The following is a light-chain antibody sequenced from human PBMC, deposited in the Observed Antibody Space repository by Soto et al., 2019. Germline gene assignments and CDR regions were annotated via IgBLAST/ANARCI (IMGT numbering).Light chain of an antibody. V-gene: IGLV1-40*01. CDR3: QSYDNTLVV. J-gene: IGLJ2*01. CDR2: GNS. CDR1: SSNIGAGYD. Sequence: QSVLTQPPSVSGAPGQRVTISCTGSSSNIGAGYDVHWYQQLPGTAPKLLIYGNSNRPSGVPDRFSGSKSGTSASLAITGLQAEDEADYYCQSYDNTLVVFGGGTKVTVL.